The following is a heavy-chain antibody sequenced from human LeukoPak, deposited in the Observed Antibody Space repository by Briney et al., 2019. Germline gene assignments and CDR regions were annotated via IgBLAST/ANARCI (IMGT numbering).Heavy chain of an antibody. Sequence: ASVKVSCKVPGYTLTELSMHWVRQAPGKGLEWMGGFDPEDGETIYAQKFQGRVTMTEDTSTDTAYMELSSLISEDTAVYYCATDFLAAAGTGEGYWGQGTLVTVSS. V-gene: IGHV1-24*01. CDR3: ATDFLAAAGTGEGY. D-gene: IGHD6-13*01. CDR2: FDPEDGET. J-gene: IGHJ4*02. CDR1: GYTLTELS.